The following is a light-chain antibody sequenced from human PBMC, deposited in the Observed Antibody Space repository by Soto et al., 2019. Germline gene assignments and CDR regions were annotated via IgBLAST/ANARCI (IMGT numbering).Light chain of an antibody. CDR2: GAA. J-gene: IGKJ1*01. CDR1: QSVSNNY. Sequence: EIVLTQSPGTLSRSPGERATLSCRASQSVSNNYLAWYQQQPGQAPRLLIYGAANRATGSPDRFCGSGSGTDFTLPISRLEPEDFAVYYCQQFGASLTWTFGQGTKVDIK. V-gene: IGKV3-20*01. CDR3: QQFGASLTWT.